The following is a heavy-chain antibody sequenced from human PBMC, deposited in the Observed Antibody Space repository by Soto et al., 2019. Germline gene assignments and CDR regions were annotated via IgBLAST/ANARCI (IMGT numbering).Heavy chain of an antibody. D-gene: IGHD2-2*01. CDR3: AKDVRGSSTSFYYYYYYGMDS. Sequence: PGGSLRLSCAASGFTFGASALQWVRQASGKGLEWLGRIGSKGETYATTYAASVKGRFTISRDDSKKTAYLQMNSLESEDTAVYYCAKDVRGSSTSFYYYYYYGMDSWGQGTTVTVSS. CDR2: IGSKGETYAT. V-gene: IGHV3-73*01. J-gene: IGHJ6*02. CDR1: GFTFGASA.